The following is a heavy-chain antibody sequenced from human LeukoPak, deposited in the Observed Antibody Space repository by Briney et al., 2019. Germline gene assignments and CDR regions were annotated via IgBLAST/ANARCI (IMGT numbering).Heavy chain of an antibody. Sequence: SETLSLTCTVSGGSISSYYWSWIRQPPGKGLEWVGYIYYSGSTNYNPSLKSRVTISVDTSKNQFSLRLSSVTAADTAVYYCARVTGYMTEDYFDYWGQGTLITVSS. CDR3: ARVTGYMTEDYFDY. J-gene: IGHJ4*02. V-gene: IGHV4-59*01. CDR2: IYYSGST. D-gene: IGHD6-13*01. CDR1: GGSISSYY.